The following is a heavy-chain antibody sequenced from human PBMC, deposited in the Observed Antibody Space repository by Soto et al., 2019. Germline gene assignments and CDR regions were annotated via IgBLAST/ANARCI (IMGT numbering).Heavy chain of an antibody. CDR1: PTPPNRAGDS. D-gene: IGHD2-21*02. Sequence: YQSIPFPWSLAPTPPNRAGDSCNCIRLLPGCGPEMNGRIYVTGNTHSSPSLESRVTISQDTSPNQVSLELNSVSAADTAVYYCVSGDACGVLLAYWGQGALVAVSS. CDR2: IYVTGNT. CDR3: VSGDACGVLLAY. V-gene: IGHV4-31*02. J-gene: IGHJ4*02.